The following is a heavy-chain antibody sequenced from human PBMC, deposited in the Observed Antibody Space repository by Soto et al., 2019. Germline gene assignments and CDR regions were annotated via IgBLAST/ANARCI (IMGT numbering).Heavy chain of an antibody. Sequence: GGSLRLSCAASGFTLSGHAMSWVRQAPGKGLEWVSLISSSGGSTYYADSVKGRFTISRDNSKNTLYLQMNSLRAEDTAVYYCANNYCSSTSCKTDYWGQGTLVTVSS. V-gene: IGHV3-23*01. J-gene: IGHJ4*02. D-gene: IGHD2-2*01. CDR2: ISSSGGST. CDR3: ANNYCSSTSCKTDY. CDR1: GFTLSGHA.